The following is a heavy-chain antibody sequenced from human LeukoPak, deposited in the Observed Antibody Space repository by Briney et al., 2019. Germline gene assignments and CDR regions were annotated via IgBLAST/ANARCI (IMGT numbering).Heavy chain of an antibody. Sequence: GESLKISCKGSGYSFTSYWIGWVRQMPGKGLEWMGIIYPGDSGTRYSPSFQGQVTISADKSISTAYLQWSSLKASDTAMYYCARTGTSHRGYYGMDVWGQGTTVTVSS. V-gene: IGHV5-51*01. D-gene: IGHD1-1*01. CDR1: GYSFTSYW. J-gene: IGHJ6*02. CDR3: ARTGTSHRGYYGMDV. CDR2: IYPGDSGT.